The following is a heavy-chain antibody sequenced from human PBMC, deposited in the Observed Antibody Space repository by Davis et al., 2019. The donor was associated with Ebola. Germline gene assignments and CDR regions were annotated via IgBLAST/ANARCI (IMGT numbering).Heavy chain of an antibody. V-gene: IGHV3-7*02. J-gene: IGHJ4*01. CDR3: LGGGSY. CDR1: GFRFSDYW. CDR2: IQRDGGAQ. Sequence: GGSLRLSCAASGFRFSDYWMTWVRQAPGKRLESVANIQRDGGAQYYAESVRGRFTISRDNAKNSLYLQMNSLRVEDTAVYYCLGGGSYWGHGTLVTVSS. D-gene: IGHD2-15*01.